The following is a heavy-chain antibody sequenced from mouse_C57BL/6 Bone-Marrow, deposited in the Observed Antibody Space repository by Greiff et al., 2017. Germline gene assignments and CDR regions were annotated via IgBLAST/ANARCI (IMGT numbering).Heavy chain of an antibody. CDR1: GFTFTDYY. CDR2: IRNKANGYTT. D-gene: IGHD4-1*01. Sequence: EVQLQQSGGGLVQPGGSLSLSCAASGFTFTDYYMSWVRQPPGKALEWLGFIRNKANGYTTEYSASVKGRFTISRDNSQSILYLQMNALRAEDSATYYCARTGLAYWGQGTLVTVSA. V-gene: IGHV7-3*01. CDR3: ARTGLAY. J-gene: IGHJ3*01.